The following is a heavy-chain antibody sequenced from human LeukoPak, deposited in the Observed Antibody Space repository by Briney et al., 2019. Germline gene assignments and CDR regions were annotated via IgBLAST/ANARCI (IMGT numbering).Heavy chain of an antibody. V-gene: IGHV1-2*02. Sequence: ASVQVSCKASGYTFTGYYMHWVRQAPGQGLEWMGWINPNSGGTNYAQKFQGRVTMTRDTSISTPYMELSRLRSDDTAVYYCFYDSLDYWGQGTLVTVSS. J-gene: IGHJ4*02. D-gene: IGHD3-22*01. CDR1: GYTFTGYY. CDR2: INPNSGGT. CDR3: FYDSLDY.